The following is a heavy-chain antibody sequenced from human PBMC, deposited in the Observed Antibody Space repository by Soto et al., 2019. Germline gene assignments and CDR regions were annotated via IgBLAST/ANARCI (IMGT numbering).Heavy chain of an antibody. CDR1: GDTFTDYA. D-gene: IGHD1-1*01. V-gene: IGHV1-3*01. CDR3: TRGRWTQTTADYYLDY. Sequence: QVQLVQSGAEVKKPGASVTVSCKASGDTFTDYAMHWVRQAPSQRLEWMGWINAGNGKTKYSQNFQDRLTITRDTTASTTYMELHSLRSEDTAVYYCTRGRWTQTTADYYLDYWGQGTLVTDSS. CDR2: INAGNGKT. J-gene: IGHJ4*02.